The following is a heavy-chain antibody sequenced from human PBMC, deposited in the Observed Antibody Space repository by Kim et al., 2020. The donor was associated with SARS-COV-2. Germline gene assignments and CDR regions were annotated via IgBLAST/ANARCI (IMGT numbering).Heavy chain of an antibody. CDR3: AKDPGFEPDSGGWNYYGMDV. CDR2: ISWNSGSI. Sequence: GGSLRLSCAASGFTFDDYAMHWVRQAPGKGLEWVSGISWNSGSIGYADSVKGRFTISRDNAKNSLYLQMNSLRAEDTALYYCAKDPGFEPDSGGWNYYGMDVWGQGTTVTVSS. V-gene: IGHV3-9*01. J-gene: IGHJ6*02. D-gene: IGHD6-19*01. CDR1: GFTFDDYA.